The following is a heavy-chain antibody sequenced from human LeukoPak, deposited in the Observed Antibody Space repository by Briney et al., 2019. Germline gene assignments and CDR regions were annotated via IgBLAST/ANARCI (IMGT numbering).Heavy chain of an antibody. CDR2: VTSRGVGT. CDR3: GSDPNGDYVGALGY. J-gene: IGHJ4*01. D-gene: IGHD4-17*01. CDR1: GFTFSSYA. Sequence: GGALTLSCTDSGFTFSSYALAGVRQAPGKGLEWVAAVTSRGVGTHYADSVKGRFTISRDNSKNTIYLQMNSLRAEDTAIYYCGSDPNGDYVGALGYWGRGTLVTVSS. V-gene: IGHV3-23*01.